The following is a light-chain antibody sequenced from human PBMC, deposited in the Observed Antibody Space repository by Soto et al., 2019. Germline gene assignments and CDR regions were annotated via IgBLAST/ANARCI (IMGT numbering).Light chain of an antibody. Sequence: EIVLTQSPGTLSLSPGERATLSCRASQSVSSNYLAWYQQKPGQAPRLLIYGASSRATGIPDRFSGSGSGTDFTLTISRLEPEDLAVYYCQQYGSSPQWTFGQGAKVEIK. CDR3: QQYGSSPQWT. CDR1: QSVSSNY. J-gene: IGKJ1*01. V-gene: IGKV3-20*01. CDR2: GAS.